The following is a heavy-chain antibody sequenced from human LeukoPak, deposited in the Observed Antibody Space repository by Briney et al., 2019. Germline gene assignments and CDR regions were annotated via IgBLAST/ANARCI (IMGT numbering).Heavy chain of an antibody. J-gene: IGHJ6*03. CDR2: IKQDGSEK. D-gene: IGHD3-3*01. CDR3: AREVTSGYYYYYYYMDV. Sequence: GGSLRLSCAASGFTFSSYWMSWARQAPGKGLEWVANIKQDGSEKYYVDSVKGRFTISRDNAKNSLYLQMNSLRAEDTAVYYCAREVTSGYYYYYYYMDVWGKGTTVTVSS. CDR1: GFTFSSYW. V-gene: IGHV3-7*01.